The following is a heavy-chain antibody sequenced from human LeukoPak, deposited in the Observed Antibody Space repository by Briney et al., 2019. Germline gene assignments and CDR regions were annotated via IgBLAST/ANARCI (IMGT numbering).Heavy chain of an antibody. Sequence: ASVKVSCKASGYTLTGYYMHWVRQAPGQGLEWMGWINPNSGGTNYAQKFQGRVTMTRDTSISTAYMELSRLRSDDTAVYYCASEDVDTAMVVPFWGQGTLVTVSS. CDR3: ASEDVDTAMVVPF. V-gene: IGHV1-2*02. J-gene: IGHJ4*02. CDR2: INPNSGGT. D-gene: IGHD5-18*01. CDR1: GYTLTGYY.